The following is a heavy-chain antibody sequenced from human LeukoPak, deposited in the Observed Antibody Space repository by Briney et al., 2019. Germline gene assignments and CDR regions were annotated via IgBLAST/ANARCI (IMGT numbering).Heavy chain of an antibody. Sequence: ASVKVSCKASGGTFSSYAISWVRQAPGQGLEWMGGIIPIFGTANYAQKLQGRVTMTTDTSTSTAYMELRSLRSDDTAVYYCARAIHEQSDWFDPRGQGTLVTVSS. CDR2: IIPIFGTA. CDR3: ARAIHEQSDWFDP. D-gene: IGHD6-19*01. CDR1: GGTFSSYA. V-gene: IGHV1-69*05. J-gene: IGHJ5*02.